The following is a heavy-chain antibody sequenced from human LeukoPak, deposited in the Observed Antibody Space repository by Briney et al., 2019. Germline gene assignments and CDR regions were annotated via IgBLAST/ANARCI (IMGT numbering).Heavy chain of an antibody. J-gene: IGHJ5*02. V-gene: IGHV1-18*01. CDR2: ISAYNGNT. CDR1: GYTFTSYG. Sequence: ASVKVSCKASGYTFTSYGISWVRQAPGQGLEWMGWISAYNGNTNYAQKLQGRVTMTTDTSTSTAYMELRSLRSDDTAVYYCARVYHSSSWRDWFDPWGQGTLVTVSS. D-gene: IGHD6-13*01. CDR3: ARVYHSSSWRDWFDP.